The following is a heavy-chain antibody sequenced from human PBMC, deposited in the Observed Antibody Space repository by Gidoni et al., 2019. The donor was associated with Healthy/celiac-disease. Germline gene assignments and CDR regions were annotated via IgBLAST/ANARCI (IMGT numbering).Heavy chain of an antibody. V-gene: IGHV3-74*01. CDR1: GLAFSSYW. J-gene: IGHJ4*02. CDR3: ARDGIAARHYFDY. D-gene: IGHD6-6*01. Sequence: EVQPVESGGGLVQPGGSLRLACAASGLAFSSYWLHWVRQAPGKGLVWVSRINSDGSSTSYADSVKGRFTISRDNAKNTLYLQMNSLRAEDTAVYYCARDGIAARHYFDYWGQGTLVTVSS. CDR2: INSDGSST.